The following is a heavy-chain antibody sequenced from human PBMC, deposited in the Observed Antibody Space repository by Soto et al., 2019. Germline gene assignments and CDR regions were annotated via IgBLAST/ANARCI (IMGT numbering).Heavy chain of an antibody. CDR2: MNPNSGNT. D-gene: IGHD6-6*01. J-gene: IGHJ4*02. CDR1: GYTFTRYN. V-gene: IGHV1-8*01. CDR3: ARGREFSSVQIGY. Sequence: QVQLVQSGAEVKKPGASVKVSCKASGYTFTRYNINWVRQATGQGLEWMGWMNPNSGNTDYEQKFQGRVTMTRNTSISTAHMELSSLRFEDTAVYYCARGREFSSVQIGYWGQGPLVTVSA.